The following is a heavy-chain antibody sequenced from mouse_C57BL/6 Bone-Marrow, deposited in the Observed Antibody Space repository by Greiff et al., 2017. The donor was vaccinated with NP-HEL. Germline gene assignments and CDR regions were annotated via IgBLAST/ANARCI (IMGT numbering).Heavy chain of an antibody. CDR3: ASPCYTPWFAY. J-gene: IGHJ3*01. CDR1: GFTFSSYA. Sequence: EVQRVESGGGLVKPGGSLKLSCAASGFTFSSYAMSWVRQTPEKRLEWVATISDGGSYTYYPDNVKGRFTISRDNAKNNLYLQMSHLKSEDTAMYYCASPCYTPWFAYWGQGTLVTVSA. V-gene: IGHV5-4*01. D-gene: IGHD2-12*01. CDR2: ISDGGSYT.